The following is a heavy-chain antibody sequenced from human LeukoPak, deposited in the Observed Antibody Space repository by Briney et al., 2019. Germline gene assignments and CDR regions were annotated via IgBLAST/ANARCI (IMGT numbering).Heavy chain of an antibody. J-gene: IGHJ5*02. CDR1: GGSFSGYY. V-gene: IGHV4-34*01. D-gene: IGHD6-19*01. Sequence: SETLSLTCAVYGGSFSGYYWSWIRQPPGKGLEWIGEIYHSGSTNYNPPLKSRVTISVDTSKNQFSLKLSSVTAADTAVYYCARRPIAAVVRGYNWFDPWGQGTLVTVSS. CDR2: IYHSGST. CDR3: ARRPIAAVVRGYNWFDP.